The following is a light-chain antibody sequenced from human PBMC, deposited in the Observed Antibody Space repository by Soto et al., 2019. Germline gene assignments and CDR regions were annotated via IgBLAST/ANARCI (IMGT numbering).Light chain of an antibody. CDR2: EVS. Sequence: QSALTQPPSASGSPGQSVTISCTGTSSDVGGYNYVSWYQQHPGKAPKLMIYEVSKRPSGVPDRFSGSKSGNTASLTVSGHQAEDEADYYCSAYAGSSTLFGGGTKLTVL. J-gene: IGLJ2*01. V-gene: IGLV2-8*01. CDR3: SAYAGSSTL. CDR1: SSDVGGYNY.